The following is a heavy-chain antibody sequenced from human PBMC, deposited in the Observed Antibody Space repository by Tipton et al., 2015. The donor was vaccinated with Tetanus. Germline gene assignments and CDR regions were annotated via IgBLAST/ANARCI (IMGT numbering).Heavy chain of an antibody. D-gene: IGHD3-10*01. V-gene: IGHV4-30-4*01. CDR2: VYYSGRT. J-gene: IGHJ4*02. Sequence: TLSLTCNVSGGSINTGDYYWSWIRQSPGKGLEWIGHVYYSGRTYYNPPLKSRVTISADMSKNQFSLKLTSVTAADTATYYCARMGFPHGSVGYWGQGTLVTVAS. CDR3: ARMGFPHGSVGY. CDR1: GGSINTGDYY.